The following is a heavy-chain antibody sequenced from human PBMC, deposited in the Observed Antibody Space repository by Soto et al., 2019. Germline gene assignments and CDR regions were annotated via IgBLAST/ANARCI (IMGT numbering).Heavy chain of an antibody. CDR2: ISAYNGNT. CDR3: ARDVVTAIHGPDENYFDY. V-gene: IGHV1-18*01. CDR1: GYTFTSYG. J-gene: IGHJ4*02. Sequence: QVQLVQSGAEVKKPGASVKVSCKASGYTFTSYGISWVRQAPGRGLEWMGWISAYNGNTNYAQKLQGRVTMTTDTSTSTAYMELRSLRSDDTAVYYCARDVVTAIHGPDENYFDYWGQGTLVTVSS. D-gene: IGHD2-21*02.